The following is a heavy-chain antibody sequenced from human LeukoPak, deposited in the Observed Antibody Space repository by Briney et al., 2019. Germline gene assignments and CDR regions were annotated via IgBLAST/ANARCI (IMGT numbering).Heavy chain of an antibody. J-gene: IGHJ4*02. CDR3: ASDAFSGWYFDF. Sequence: SETLSLTCTVSGGSISNYYWSWIRQPPGKGLEWIGYIYYSGYTNYNPSLKSRVTISLDTSKNQFSLTLRSVTAADTAMYYCASDAFSGWYFDFWGQGTLVTVSS. V-gene: IGHV4-59*08. D-gene: IGHD6-19*01. CDR1: GGSISNYY. CDR2: IYYSGYT.